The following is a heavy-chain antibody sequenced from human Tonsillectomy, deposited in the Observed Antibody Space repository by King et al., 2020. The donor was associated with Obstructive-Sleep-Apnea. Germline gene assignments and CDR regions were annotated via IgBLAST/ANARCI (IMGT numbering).Heavy chain of an antibody. CDR2: IISSSSYI. Sequence: VQLVESGGGLVKPGGSLRLSCAASGFTFSDYYMNWVRQAPGQGLHWFSSIISSSSYIYSADSLNGRFTISRDNAKNSLYLQMNSLRVEDTAVYYCARDGYYYDSSGSYYFDYWGQGTLVTVSS. V-gene: IGHV3-21*01. D-gene: IGHD3-22*01. CDR1: GFTFSDYY. CDR3: ARDGYYYDSSGSYYFDY. J-gene: IGHJ4*02.